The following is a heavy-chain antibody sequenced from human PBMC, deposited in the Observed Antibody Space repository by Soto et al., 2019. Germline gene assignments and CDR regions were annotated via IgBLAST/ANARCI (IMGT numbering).Heavy chain of an antibody. Sequence: QVQLVQSGAEVKKPGSSVKVSCKTSGGTFSSYTISWVRQARGQGLEWMGRIIPILGIANYAQKFQGRVTITADKSTSTAYMELSSLRSEDTAVYYCARDQHYYDSSGYYSNDAFDIWGQGTLVTVSS. J-gene: IGHJ3*02. V-gene: IGHV1-69*08. CDR3: ARDQHYYDSSGYYSNDAFDI. CDR1: GGTFSSYT. D-gene: IGHD3-22*01. CDR2: IIPILGIA.